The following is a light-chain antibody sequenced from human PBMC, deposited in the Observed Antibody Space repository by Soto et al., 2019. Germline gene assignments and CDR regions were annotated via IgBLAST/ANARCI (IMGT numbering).Light chain of an antibody. CDR1: SSDVGSYNF. CDR2: EGR. Sequence: QSALTQPASVSGSPGQSITISCTGTSSDVGSYNFVSWYQQHPGKAPKLMIYEGRKRPSGVSNRFSGSKSGNTASLTISGLQAEDEADYYCCSYAGSSTYVFGTGTKLTVL. CDR3: CSYAGSSTYV. V-gene: IGLV2-23*01. J-gene: IGLJ1*01.